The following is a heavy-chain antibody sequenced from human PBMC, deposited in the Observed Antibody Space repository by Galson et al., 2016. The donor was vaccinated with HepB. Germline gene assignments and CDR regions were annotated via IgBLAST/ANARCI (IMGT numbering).Heavy chain of an antibody. Sequence: SLRLSCAASGFTFSGNVMAWVRLAPGKGLEWVSSVTVDGVLTHYAESVKLRFTTSRDNSKNTVYLHMNSLRAEDTAIYYCVSPPVGSIWNYLDLWGQGTQVTVSS. J-gene: IGHJ4*02. CDR2: VTVDGVLT. CDR3: VSPPVGSIWNYLDL. V-gene: IGHV3-23*01. CDR1: GFTFSGNV. D-gene: IGHD1-7*01.